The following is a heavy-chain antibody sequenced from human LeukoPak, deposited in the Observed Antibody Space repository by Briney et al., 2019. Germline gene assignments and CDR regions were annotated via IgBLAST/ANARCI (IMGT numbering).Heavy chain of an antibody. D-gene: IGHD3-22*01. Sequence: SETLSLTCTVSGGSISSYYWSWIRQPPGKGLEWIGYIYYSGSTNYNPSLKSRVTISVDTSKNQFSLKLSSVTAADTAVYYCASSPGYYDSSGYYHPYFDYWGQGTLVTVPS. CDR2: IYYSGST. V-gene: IGHV4-59*01. CDR1: GGSISSYY. J-gene: IGHJ4*02. CDR3: ASSPGYYDSSGYYHPYFDY.